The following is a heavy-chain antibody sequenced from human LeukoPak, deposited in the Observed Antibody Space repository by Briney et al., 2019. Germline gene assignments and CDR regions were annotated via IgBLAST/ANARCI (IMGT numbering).Heavy chain of an antibody. CDR2: ISGSGGST. Sequence: GGTLRLSCAASGFTFSSYGMSWVRQAPGKGLEWVSAISGSGGSTYYADSVKGRFTISRDNSKNTLYLQMNSLRAEDTAVYYCAKDRDDYGGNDEILTSYWGQGILVTVSS. D-gene: IGHD4-23*01. V-gene: IGHV3-23*01. CDR3: AKDRDDYGGNDEILTSY. J-gene: IGHJ4*02. CDR1: GFTFSSYG.